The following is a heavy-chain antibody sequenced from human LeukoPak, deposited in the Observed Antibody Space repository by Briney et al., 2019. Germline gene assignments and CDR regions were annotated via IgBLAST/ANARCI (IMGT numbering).Heavy chain of an antibody. CDR3: GKGSSTSACPDY. J-gene: IGHJ4*02. CDR2: VRYDGSIQ. V-gene: IGHV3-30*02. CDR1: GFNFHSYG. D-gene: IGHD6-19*01. Sequence: PGGSLRLSCAASGFNFHSYGMHWVRQAPGKGLDWVAIVRYDGSIQYYADSVKGRFAISRDNSKDTVSLQMNSLRPEDTVVYYCGKGSSTSACPDYWGQGTLVTVSS.